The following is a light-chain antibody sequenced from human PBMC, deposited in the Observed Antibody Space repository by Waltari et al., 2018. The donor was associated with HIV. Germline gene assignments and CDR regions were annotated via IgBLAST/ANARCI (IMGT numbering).Light chain of an antibody. Sequence: QSVLTQPPSPSGPPGQTISISCSGTRPNVRSNNVYWYQHIPPTAPKLIIYNTDQRPSGVPARFSASKTGTSASLAISGLQPGDEGLYYCGTWDADLDGPVFGGGTKVTVL. CDR3: GTWDADLDGPV. CDR1: RPNVRSNN. CDR2: NTD. V-gene: IGLV1-44*01. J-gene: IGLJ3*02.